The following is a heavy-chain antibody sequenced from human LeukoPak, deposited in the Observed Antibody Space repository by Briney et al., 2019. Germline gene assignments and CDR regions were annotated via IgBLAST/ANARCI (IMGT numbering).Heavy chain of an antibody. V-gene: IGHV4-59*01. D-gene: IGHD3-22*01. CDR2: IYYSGST. CDR3: ARGVGSGYTDE. CDR1: GDSNSTYY. Sequence: SETLSLTCTVSGDSNSTYYWTWIRQSPGKGLEWIGYIYYSGSTNYNPSLKSRVTISVDTSKNHFSLKLTSVTAADTAVYYCARGVGSGYTDEWGQGTLVTVSS. J-gene: IGHJ4*02.